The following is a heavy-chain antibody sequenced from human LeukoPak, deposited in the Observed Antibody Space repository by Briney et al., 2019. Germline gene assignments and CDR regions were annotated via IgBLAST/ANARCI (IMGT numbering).Heavy chain of an antibody. D-gene: IGHD6-19*01. CDR2: INPNSGGT. CDR1: GYTFTSYG. V-gene: IGHV1-2*04. J-gene: IGHJ4*02. CDR3: ARGPPRSRIAVADTDY. Sequence: ASVKVSCKASGYTFTSYGISWVRQAPGQGLEWMGWINPNSGGTNYAQKFQGWVTMTRDTSISTAYMELSRLRSDDTAVYYCARGPPRSRIAVADTDYWGQGTLVTVSS.